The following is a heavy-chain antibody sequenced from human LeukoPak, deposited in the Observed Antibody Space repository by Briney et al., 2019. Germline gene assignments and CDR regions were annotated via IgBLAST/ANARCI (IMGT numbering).Heavy chain of an antibody. J-gene: IGHJ4*02. D-gene: IGHD3-22*01. CDR2: IKPDESEK. V-gene: IGHV3-7*03. CDR1: GFTFSNFW. Sequence: GGSLRLSCAASGFTFSNFWLSWVRQAPGKGLEWLANIKPDESEKYYGDSVKGRFTISRDNAKNSLYLQMNSLRAEDTALYYCASIYYDSSGQYYFDYWGQGTLVTVSS. CDR3: ASIYYDSSGQYYFDY.